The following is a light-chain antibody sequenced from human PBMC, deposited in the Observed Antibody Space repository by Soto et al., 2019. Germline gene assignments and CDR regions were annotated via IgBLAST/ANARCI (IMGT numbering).Light chain of an antibody. CDR3: SSYAGSNNWV. J-gene: IGLJ3*02. CDR2: EVN. CDR1: SSDVGRYKY. V-gene: IGLV2-8*01. Sequence: QSALPQPPSASGSPGQSVTISCTGTSSDVGRYKYVSWYQQHPGKAPQLMIYEVNKRPSGVPDRFSGSKSGNTASLTVSGLQAEDEADYYCSSYAGSNNWVFGGGTKLTVL.